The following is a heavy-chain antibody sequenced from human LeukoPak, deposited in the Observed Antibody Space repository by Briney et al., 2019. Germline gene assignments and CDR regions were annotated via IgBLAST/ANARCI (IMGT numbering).Heavy chain of an antibody. J-gene: IGHJ4*02. CDR2: LYSDDTT. D-gene: IGHD6-19*01. V-gene: IGHV3-66*01. CDR3: ARPVSGWYWFDN. CDR1: GFIVNSNY. Sequence: GGSLRLSCAASGFIVNSNYMNWVRQAPGKGLEWVSVLYSDDTTYYADSVKGRFTISRDNAKNTLYLQMNSLRAEDTAVYYCARPVSGWYWFDNRGQGSLVTVSS.